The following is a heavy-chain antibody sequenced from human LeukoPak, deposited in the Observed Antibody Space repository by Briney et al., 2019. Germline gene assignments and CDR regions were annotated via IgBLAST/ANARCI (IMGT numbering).Heavy chain of an antibody. J-gene: IGHJ4*02. V-gene: IGHV1-69*04. D-gene: IGHD6-13*01. CDR1: GGTFSSYA. CDR3: ARTSGGFSSWYGSFDY. CDR2: IIPILGIA. Sequence: SVKVSCKASGGTFSSYAISWVRQAPGQGLGWMGRIIPILGIADYAQKFQGRVTITADKSTSTAYMELSSLRSEDTAVYYCARTSGGFSSWYGSFDYWGQGTLVTVSS.